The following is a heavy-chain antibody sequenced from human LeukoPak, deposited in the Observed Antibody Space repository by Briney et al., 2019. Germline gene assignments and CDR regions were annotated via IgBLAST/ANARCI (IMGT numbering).Heavy chain of an antibody. CDR1: GGTFSSYA. CDR2: IIPIFGTT. D-gene: IGHD2-15*01. J-gene: IGHJ4*02. CDR3: ARGGVLCSGGSCYFPEYFDY. V-gene: IGHV1-69*06. Sequence: ASVKVSCKASGGTFSSYAISWVRQAPGQGLEWMGGIIPIFGTTNYAQKFQDRVTITADKSASTAYMELSSLRSEDTAVYHCARGGVLCSGGSCYFPEYFDYWGQGTLVTVSS.